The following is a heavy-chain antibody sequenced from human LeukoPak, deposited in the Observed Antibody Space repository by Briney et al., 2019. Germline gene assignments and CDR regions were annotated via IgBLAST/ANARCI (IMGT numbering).Heavy chain of an antibody. J-gene: IGHJ4*02. CDR1: GFTFSSYS. CDR2: ISSSSSYI. D-gene: IGHD6-19*01. CDR3: ARDPCSGLFDY. V-gene: IGHV3-21*01. Sequence: GGSLRLSCAASGFTFSSYSMNWVRQAPGKGLEWVSSISSSSSYIYYADSVKGRFTISRDNAKKSLYLQMNSLRAEDTAVYYCARDPCSGLFDYWGQGTLVTVSS.